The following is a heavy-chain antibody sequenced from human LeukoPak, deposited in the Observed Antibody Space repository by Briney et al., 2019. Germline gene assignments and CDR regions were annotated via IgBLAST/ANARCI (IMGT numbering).Heavy chain of an antibody. V-gene: IGHV3-66*01. CDR2: IYSGGST. D-gene: IGHD3-16*01. Sequence: GGSLRLSCAASGFTVSSNYMTWVRQAPGKGLEWVSVIYSGGSTYYADSVKGRFTLSRDNSKNTLFLQMNSLRAEDTAVYYCARGSYVGSTYDAFNIWGQGTMVIVSS. CDR3: ARGSYVGSTYDAFNI. CDR1: GFTVSSNY. J-gene: IGHJ3*02.